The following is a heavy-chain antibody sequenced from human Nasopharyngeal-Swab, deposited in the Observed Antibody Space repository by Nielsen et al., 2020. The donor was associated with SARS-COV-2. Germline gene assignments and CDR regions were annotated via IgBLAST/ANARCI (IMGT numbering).Heavy chain of an antibody. J-gene: IGHJ4*02. CDR2: ISSSSSTI. CDR1: GFTFNDYS. V-gene: IGHV3-48*02. CDR3: ARASKTGAAAGLHPFGN. Sequence: GGSLRLSCVASGFTFNDYSMNWVRQAPGKGLEWVSYISSSSSTIYYADSVKGRFTISRDNAQNSLSLQMNSLREEDTAIYYCARASKTGAAAGLHPFGNWGQGTLVTVSS. D-gene: IGHD6-13*01.